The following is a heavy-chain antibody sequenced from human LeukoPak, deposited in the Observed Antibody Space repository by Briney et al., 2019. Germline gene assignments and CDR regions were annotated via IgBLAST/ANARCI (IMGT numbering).Heavy chain of an antibody. CDR1: GFTASSNY. D-gene: IGHD3-22*01. CDR3: ARDYYDSSHDYYYMDV. J-gene: IGHJ6*03. Sequence: GGSLRLSCAASGFTASSNYMSWVRQAPGQGLEWVSVIYSGGSTYYADSVKGRFTISRDNSENTLYLQMNSLRAEDTAVYYCARDYYDSSHDYYYMDVWGKGTTVTISS. V-gene: IGHV3-53*01. CDR2: IYSGGST.